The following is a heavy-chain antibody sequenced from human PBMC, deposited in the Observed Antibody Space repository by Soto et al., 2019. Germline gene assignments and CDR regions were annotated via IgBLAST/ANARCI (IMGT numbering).Heavy chain of an antibody. CDR3: ATSYFYDCSGYYYSPDAFDI. CDR1: GYTFTSYG. J-gene: IGHJ3*02. V-gene: IGHV1-18*01. D-gene: IGHD3-22*01. CDR2: IIAYNGNT. Sequence: GASVKVSCKASGYTFTSYGISWVRQAPGQGLEWLGWIIAYNGNTNYAQKLQGRVTMTTDTSTSTAYMELGSLRSDDTAVYYCATSYFYDCSGYYYSPDAFDIWGQGPMVTVSS.